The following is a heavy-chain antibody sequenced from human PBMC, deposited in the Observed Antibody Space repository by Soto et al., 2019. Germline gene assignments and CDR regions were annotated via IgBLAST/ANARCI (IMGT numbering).Heavy chain of an antibody. CDR2: IYYSGST. J-gene: IGHJ6*03. CDR1: GDSISSYY. D-gene: IGHD1-1*01. CDR3: ARTGDRSGYYYYYMDI. Sequence: PSETLSLTCTVSGDSISSYYWTWIRQPPGKGLECIGNIYYSGSTRYNPSIKSRVTISIDTSKDKFSLKLTSVTAADTAVYYCARTGDRSGYYYYYMDIWGKGTTVTVSS. V-gene: IGHV4-59*08.